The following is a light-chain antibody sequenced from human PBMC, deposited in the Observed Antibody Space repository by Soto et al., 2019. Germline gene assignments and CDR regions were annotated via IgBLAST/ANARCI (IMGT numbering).Light chain of an antibody. J-gene: IGLJ1*01. V-gene: IGLV1-40*01. CDR2: GNS. CDR1: SSNIGAGYD. Sequence: VLTQPPSVSGAPGQRVTISCTGSSSNIGAGYDVHWYQHLPGTAPKLLISGNSNRPSGVPDRFSGSKSGNTASLTISGLQAEDEADYFCSSYSSSSTFYVFGAGTKLTVL. CDR3: SSYSSSSTFYV.